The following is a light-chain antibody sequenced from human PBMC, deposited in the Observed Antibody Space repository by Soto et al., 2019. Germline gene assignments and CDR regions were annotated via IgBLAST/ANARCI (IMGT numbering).Light chain of an antibody. Sequence: QSALTQPASVSGSPGQSITISCTGTSSDVGGYNYVSWYQHHPGKAPKLIISDVSNRPSGVSNRFSGSKSGNTASLPISGLQPEDEADYYCSSYTTSNTRQIVFGTGTKLTVL. CDR1: SSDVGGYNY. CDR3: SSYTTSNTRQIV. V-gene: IGLV2-14*03. CDR2: DVS. J-gene: IGLJ1*01.